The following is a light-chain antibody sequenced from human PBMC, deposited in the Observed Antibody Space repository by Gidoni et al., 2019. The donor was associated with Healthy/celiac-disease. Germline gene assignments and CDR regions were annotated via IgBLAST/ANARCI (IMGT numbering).Light chain of an antibody. J-gene: IGKJ3*01. CDR2: AAS. CDR1: QSISSY. Sequence: LPTTPSPSSLSASVGDRVTITCRASQSISSYLNWYQQKPGKAPKLLIYAASSLQSGVPSRFSGSGSGTDFTLTISSLQPEDFATYYCQQSYSTHSFXPXTKVDIK. V-gene: IGKV1-39*01. CDR3: QQSYSTHS.